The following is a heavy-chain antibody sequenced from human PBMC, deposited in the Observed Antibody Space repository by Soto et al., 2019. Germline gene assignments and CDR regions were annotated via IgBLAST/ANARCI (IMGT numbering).Heavy chain of an antibody. D-gene: IGHD4-17*01. V-gene: IGHV1-18*01. Sequence: ASVKVSCKASGYTFTSYGISWVRQAPGQGLEWMGWISAYNGNTNYAQKLQGRVTMTTDTSTSTAYMELRSLRSDDTAVYYCARYKWWMTTVTPYYFDYWGQGTLVTVSS. CDR1: GYTFTSYG. J-gene: IGHJ4*02. CDR3: ARYKWWMTTVTPYYFDY. CDR2: ISAYNGNT.